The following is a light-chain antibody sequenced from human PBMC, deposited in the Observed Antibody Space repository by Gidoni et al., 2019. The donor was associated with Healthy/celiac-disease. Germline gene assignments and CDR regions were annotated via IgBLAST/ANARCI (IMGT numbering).Light chain of an antibody. Sequence: DIQMTQSPSSRSASVGDRVTITCRASQSISSYLNWYQQKPGKAPKLLIYAASSLQSGVPSRFSGSGSGTDFTLTISSLQPEDFATYYCQQSYSTPHTFXRXTKLEIQ. V-gene: IGKV1-39*01. J-gene: IGKJ2*01. CDR2: AAS. CDR3: QQSYSTPHT. CDR1: QSISSY.